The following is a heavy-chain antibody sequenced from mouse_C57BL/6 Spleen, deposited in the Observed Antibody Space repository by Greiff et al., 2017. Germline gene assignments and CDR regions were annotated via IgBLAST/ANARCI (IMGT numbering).Heavy chain of an antibody. CDR3: AREVRITTVVEN. Sequence: DVKLQESGPGLVKPSQSLSLTCSVTGYSITSGYYWNWIRQFPGNKLEWMGYISYDGSNNYNPSLKNRIALTRDTYKNQFFLKLKSVTTEDTATYYGAREVRITTVVENWGQGTSVTVSS. CDR2: ISYDGSN. CDR1: GYSITSGYY. J-gene: IGHJ4*01. V-gene: IGHV3-6*01. D-gene: IGHD1-1*01.